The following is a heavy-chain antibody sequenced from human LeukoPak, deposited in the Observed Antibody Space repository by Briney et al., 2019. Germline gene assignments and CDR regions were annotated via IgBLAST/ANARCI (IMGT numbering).Heavy chain of an antibody. CDR1: GFTFTSSA. V-gene: IGHV1-58*02. J-gene: IGHJ4*02. CDR3: AADPYYDSSGYPLFDY. CDR2: IVVGSGNT. D-gene: IGHD3-22*01. Sequence: SVKVSCKASGFTFTSSAMQWVRQARGQRLEWIGWIVVGSGNTNYAQKFQERVTITRGMSTSTAYMELSSLRSEDTAVYYCAADPYYDSSGYPLFDYWGQGTLVTVSS.